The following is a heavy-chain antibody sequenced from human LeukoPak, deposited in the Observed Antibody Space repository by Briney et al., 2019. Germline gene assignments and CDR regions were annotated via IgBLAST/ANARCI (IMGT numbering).Heavy chain of an antibody. J-gene: IGHJ3*02. V-gene: IGHV4-39*07. CDR1: GGSISSGSYS. CDR3: ARDLWSGLDAFDI. CDR2: IYYSRSI. Sequence: SETRSLTCIVAGGSISSGSYSCGWIRQPPGKGLDGIGSIYYSRSIYYSPSLKSRVTLSLDPSKNQFSLKLSSVTAAATTVDYCARDLWSGLDAFDIWGQGTMVTVSS. D-gene: IGHD3-3*01.